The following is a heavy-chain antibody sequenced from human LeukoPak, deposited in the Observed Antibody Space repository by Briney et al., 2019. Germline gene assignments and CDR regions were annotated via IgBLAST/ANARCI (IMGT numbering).Heavy chain of an antibody. CDR3: VREARGYHYTYFDY. D-gene: IGHD5-18*01. CDR1: GLTLGGHD. V-gene: IGHV3-13*01. Sequence: PGGSLRLSCTASGLTLGGHDMHWVRQTTGEGLEWVAAVSSGHHAFYAGSVKGRFTVSREDAKNSVYLQMNSLRAGDTAVYYCVREARGYHYTYFDYWGQGSLVTVSS. CDR2: VSSGHHA. J-gene: IGHJ4*02.